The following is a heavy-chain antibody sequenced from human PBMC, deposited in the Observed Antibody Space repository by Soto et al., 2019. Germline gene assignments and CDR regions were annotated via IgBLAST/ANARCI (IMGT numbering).Heavy chain of an antibody. V-gene: IGHV3-30*18. CDR1: GFTFSSYG. D-gene: IGHD2-15*01. J-gene: IGHJ4*02. Sequence: GGSLRLSCAASGFTFSSYGMHWVRQAPGKGLEWAAVISYDGSNKYYADSVKGRFTISRDNSKNTLYLQMNSLRAEDTAVYYCAKDIPVFTVVVVATIDFDYWGQGTLVTVSS. CDR2: ISYDGSNK. CDR3: AKDIPVFTVVVVATIDFDY.